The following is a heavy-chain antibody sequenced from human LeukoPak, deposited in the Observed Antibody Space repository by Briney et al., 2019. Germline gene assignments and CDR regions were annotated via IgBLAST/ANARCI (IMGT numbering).Heavy chain of an antibody. Sequence: GGSLRLSCAASGFALSSYAMSWVRQAPGKGLEWVSATSSSDAGTYYAESVRGRFTISRDNSKNTLYLRMNSLRADDAAVYYCARAPVTSCRGAFCYPFDIWGQGTLVTVSS. CDR1: GFALSSYA. V-gene: IGHV3-23*01. J-gene: IGHJ4*02. D-gene: IGHD2-15*01. CDR3: ARAPVTSCRGAFCYPFDI. CDR2: TSSSDAGT.